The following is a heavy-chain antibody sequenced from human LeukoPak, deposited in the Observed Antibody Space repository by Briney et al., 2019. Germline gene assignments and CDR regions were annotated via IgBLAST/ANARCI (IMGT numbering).Heavy chain of an antibody. CDR1: GGSISSYY. Sequence: SENLSLTSTVSGGSISSYYWSWIRQPPGKGLEWIGYIYCSGSTNYNPSLKSRVTISVDTSKNQFSLKLSSVTAADTAVYYCARHDSSGYPYWGQGTLVTVSS. CDR3: ARHDSSGYPY. D-gene: IGHD3-22*01. V-gene: IGHV4-59*08. CDR2: IYCSGST. J-gene: IGHJ4*02.